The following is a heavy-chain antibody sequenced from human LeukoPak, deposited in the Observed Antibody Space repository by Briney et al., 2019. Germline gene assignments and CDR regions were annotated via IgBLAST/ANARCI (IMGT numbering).Heavy chain of an antibody. CDR1: GFTFSSYE. CDR3: AREIGYYDSIGYYY. CDR2: ISSSGSLI. V-gene: IGHV3-48*03. D-gene: IGHD3-22*01. J-gene: IGHJ4*02. Sequence: GGSLRLSCAASGFTFSSYEMNWVRQAPGKGLEWVSYISSSGSLIYYADSVKGRFTISRDNAKNSLYLQMNSLRAEDTAVYYCAREIGYYDSIGYYYWGQGTLVTVSS.